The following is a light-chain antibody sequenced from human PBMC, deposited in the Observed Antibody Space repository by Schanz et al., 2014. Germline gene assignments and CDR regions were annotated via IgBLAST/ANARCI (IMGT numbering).Light chain of an antibody. CDR3: QQRNNWPLT. J-gene: IGKJ5*01. Sequence: EIVLTQSPGTLSLSPGERATLSCRASQSVSNSYLTWYQQKPGQAPRLLIYGASTRATGIPARFSGSGSGTEFTLTISSLQSEDFAVYYCQQRNNWPLTFGQGTRLEIK. V-gene: IGKV3-15*01. CDR1: QSVSNSY. CDR2: GAS.